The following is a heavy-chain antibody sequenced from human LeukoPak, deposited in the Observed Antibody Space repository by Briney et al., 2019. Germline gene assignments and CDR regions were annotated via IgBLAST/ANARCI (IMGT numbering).Heavy chain of an antibody. D-gene: IGHD2-15*01. Sequence: GGSLRLSCAASGFTFSDYAMAWVRQAPGKGLEWVSGISSSDGNTYYADCVQGRFTISRDNSKNTLYLQMNSLRAEDTAVYYCAKDSATPYFDYWGQGTLVTVSS. CDR1: GFTFSDYA. CDR2: ISSSDGNT. J-gene: IGHJ4*02. CDR3: AKDSATPYFDY. V-gene: IGHV3-23*01.